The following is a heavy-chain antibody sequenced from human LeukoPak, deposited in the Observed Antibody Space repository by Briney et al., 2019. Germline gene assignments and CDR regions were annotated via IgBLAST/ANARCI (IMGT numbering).Heavy chain of an antibody. D-gene: IGHD3-16*02. V-gene: IGHV3-23*01. J-gene: IGHJ4*02. Sequence: PGGSLRLSCVASGFTFSTFAMIWVRQPPGKGLEWVSSIFPSGGEIHYADSVRGRFTISRDNSKSTLSLQMNSLRAEDTAVYYCARRVIAPDYWGQGTLVTVSS. CDR2: IFPSGGEI. CDR3: ARRVIAPDY. CDR1: GFTFSTFA.